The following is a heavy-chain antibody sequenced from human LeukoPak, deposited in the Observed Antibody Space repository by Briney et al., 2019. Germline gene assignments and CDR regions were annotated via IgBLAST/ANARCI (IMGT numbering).Heavy chain of an antibody. CDR1: GFTFSSYA. V-gene: IGHV3-30-3*01. J-gene: IGHJ5*02. Sequence: GGSLRLSCAASGFTFSSYAMHWVRKAPGKGLEWVAVISYDGNNKYYADSVKGRFTISRDNSKNTLYLQMNSLRAEDTAVYYCARAPELKYSSPSWFDPWGQGTLVTVSS. D-gene: IGHD6-13*01. CDR3: ARAPELKYSSPSWFDP. CDR2: ISYDGNNK.